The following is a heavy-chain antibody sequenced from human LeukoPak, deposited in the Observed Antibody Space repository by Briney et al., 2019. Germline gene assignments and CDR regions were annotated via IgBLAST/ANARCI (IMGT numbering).Heavy chain of an antibody. CDR1: GGPLSSYY. D-gene: IGHD3-22*01. CDR3: AGYGSSGYYYGLLEAFDI. CDR2: IYTSGST. J-gene: IGHJ3*02. V-gene: IGHV4-4*07. Sequence: SETLSLTCTVSGGPLSSYYWSWIRPPAGKGLEWIGRIYTSGSTHYNPSLKSRVTMSVDTSKNQFSLKLSSVTAADTAVYYCAGYGSSGYYYGLLEAFDIWGQGKMVTVSS.